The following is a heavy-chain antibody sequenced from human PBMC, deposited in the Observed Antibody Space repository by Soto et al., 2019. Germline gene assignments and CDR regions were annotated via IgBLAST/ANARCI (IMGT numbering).Heavy chain of an antibody. CDR2: IYPGDSDT. V-gene: IGHV5-51*01. D-gene: IGHD4-17*01. Sequence: GESLKTSCKGSGSCFTSYWIGWVRQIPGKGLEWMGIIYPGDSDTRYSPSFQGQVTISADKSMSTAYLQWSSLKASDTAMYYCARLLKTTVYSYYGMDVWGQGTTVTVSS. J-gene: IGHJ6*02. CDR3: ARLLKTTVYSYYGMDV. CDR1: GSCFTSYW.